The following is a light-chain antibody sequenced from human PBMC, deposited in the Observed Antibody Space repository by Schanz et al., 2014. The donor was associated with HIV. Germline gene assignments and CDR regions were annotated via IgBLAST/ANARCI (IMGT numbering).Light chain of an antibody. CDR3: QQYNTNSYT. V-gene: IGKV1-5*03. Sequence: IQMTQSPSTLSASVGDRISITCRASQSISGWLAWYQQKPGRAPKLLIYQASTLETGVPSRFSGSGSGTSFTLTIASLQPDDFATYYCQQYNTNSYTFGPGTKLDLK. CDR2: QAS. J-gene: IGKJ2*01. CDR1: QSISGW.